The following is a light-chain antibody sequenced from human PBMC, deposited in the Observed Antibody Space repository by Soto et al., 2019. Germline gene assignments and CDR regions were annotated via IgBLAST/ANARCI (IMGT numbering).Light chain of an antibody. Sequence: DSQMTQSPSSLSASLGDRVTITCRASQYISTYLNWYQQRPGKAPNLLIDRASNLQSGVPPRFSGSGSGTDFTLTISSLQPEDFATYFCQQANSFPITFGQGTRLEIK. J-gene: IGKJ5*01. CDR3: QQANSFPIT. V-gene: IGKV1-12*01. CDR1: QYISTY. CDR2: RAS.